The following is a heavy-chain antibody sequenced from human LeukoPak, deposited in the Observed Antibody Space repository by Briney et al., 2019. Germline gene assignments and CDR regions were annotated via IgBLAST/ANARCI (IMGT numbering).Heavy chain of an antibody. D-gene: IGHD5-24*01. CDR1: GFTFGDYA. CDR2: IRSKAYGGTT. J-gene: IGHJ5*01. V-gene: IGHV3-49*03. Sequence: PGGSLRLSCTTSGFTFGDYAMSWFRQAPGKGLEWVGFIRSKAYGGTTEYAASLKGRITISRDDSKTIAYLRMSSLKTEDTAVYYCSRGRRSPDSWGQGTLVTVSS. CDR3: SRGRRSPDS.